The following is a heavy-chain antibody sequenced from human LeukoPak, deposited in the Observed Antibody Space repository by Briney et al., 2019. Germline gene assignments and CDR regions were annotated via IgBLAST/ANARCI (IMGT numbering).Heavy chain of an antibody. J-gene: IGHJ4*02. CDR2: ISWNSGSI. Sequence: GGSLRLSCAASRFTFDDYAMHWVRQAPGKGLEWVSGISWNSGSIGYADSVKGRFTISRDNAKNSLYLQMNSLRAEDTALYYCAKDGDSSGWYGLDYWGQGTLVTVSS. CDR1: RFTFDDYA. V-gene: IGHV3-9*01. CDR3: AKDGDSSGWYGLDY. D-gene: IGHD6-19*01.